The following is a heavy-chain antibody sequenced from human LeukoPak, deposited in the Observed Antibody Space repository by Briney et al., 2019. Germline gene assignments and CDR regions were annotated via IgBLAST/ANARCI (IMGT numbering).Heavy chain of an antibody. D-gene: IGHD2-15*01. V-gene: IGHV3-23*01. CDR1: GFTLSDYG. CDR3: AKDYSDSRVADVFFEY. Sequence: GGSLRLSCAASGFTLSDYGMHWVRQAPGKGLEWVSTITSGFTPHYADSVKGRFTISRDNSKNMFHLQLNSLRAEDTAVYYCAKDYSDSRVADVFFEYWGQGTPVTVSS. J-gene: IGHJ4*02. CDR2: ITSGFTP.